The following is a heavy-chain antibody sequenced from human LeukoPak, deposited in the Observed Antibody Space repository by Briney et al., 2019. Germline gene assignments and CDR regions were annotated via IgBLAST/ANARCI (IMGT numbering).Heavy chain of an antibody. D-gene: IGHD3-3*01. CDR3: ARVRDHYDFSFDP. CDR2: IYYSGST. J-gene: IGHJ5*02. V-gene: IGHV4-59*01. Sequence: SETLSLTCAVYGGSLSGYYWSWIRQPPGKGLEWIGYIYYSGSTNYSPSLKSRVTISVDTSKNQFSLKLSSVTAADTAVYYCARVRDHYDFSFDPWGQGTLVTVSS. CDR1: GGSLSGYY.